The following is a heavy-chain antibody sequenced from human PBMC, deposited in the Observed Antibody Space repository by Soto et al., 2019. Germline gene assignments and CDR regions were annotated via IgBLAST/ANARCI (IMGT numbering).Heavy chain of an antibody. CDR1: GYTCTGYY. CDR2: INPNSGGT. V-gene: IGHV1-2*02. J-gene: IGHJ4*02. D-gene: IGHD3-22*01. CDR3: AREKYYDSSGSLWY. Sequence: ASVKVSCKASGYTCTGYYMHWVRQAPGQGLEWMGWINPNSGGTNYAQKFQGRVTMTRDTSISTAYMELSRLRSDDTAVYYCAREKYYDSSGSLWYWGQGTLLTVSS.